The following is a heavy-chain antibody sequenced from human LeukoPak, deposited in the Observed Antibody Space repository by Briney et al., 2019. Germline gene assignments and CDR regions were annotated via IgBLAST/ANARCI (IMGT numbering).Heavy chain of an antibody. CDR2: ISSSSSYI. D-gene: IGHD3-10*01. CDR3: ATEEGIHYYGSGRGDY. V-gene: IGHV3-21*01. Sequence: PGGSLRLSCAASGFTFSSYSMNWVRQAPGKGLEWASSISSSSSYIYYADSVKGRFTISRDNAKNSLYLQMNSLRAEDTAVYYCATEEGIHYYGSGRGDYWGQGTLVTVSS. J-gene: IGHJ4*02. CDR1: GFTFSSYS.